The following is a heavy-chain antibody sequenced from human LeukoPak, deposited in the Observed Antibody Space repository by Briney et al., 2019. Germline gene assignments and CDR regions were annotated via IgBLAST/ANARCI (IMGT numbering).Heavy chain of an antibody. D-gene: IGHD3-16*01. J-gene: IGHJ4*02. CDR2: ISAYNGNT. V-gene: IGHV1-18*01. CDR1: GYTFTSYG. CDR3: ARSSALGVSFDY. Sequence: ASVKVSCKASGYTFTSYGISWVRQAPGQGLEWMGWISAYNGNTNYAQKLQGRVTMTTDTSTSAAYMELRSLRSDDTAVYYCARSSALGVSFDYWGQGTLVTVSS.